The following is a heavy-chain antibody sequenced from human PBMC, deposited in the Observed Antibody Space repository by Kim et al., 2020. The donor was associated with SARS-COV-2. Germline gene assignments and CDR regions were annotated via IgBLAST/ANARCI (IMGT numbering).Heavy chain of an antibody. J-gene: IGHJ6*03. V-gene: IGHV3-64*01. Sequence: GGSLRLSCAASGFTFSSYAMHWVRQAPGKGLEYVSAISSNGGSTYYANSVKGRFTISRDNSKNTLYLQMGSLRAEDMAVYYCARGHLANLDYSNYGRYMDVWGKGTTVTVSS. CDR2: ISSNGGST. D-gene: IGHD4-4*01. CDR1: GFTFSSYA. CDR3: ARGHLANLDYSNYGRYMDV.